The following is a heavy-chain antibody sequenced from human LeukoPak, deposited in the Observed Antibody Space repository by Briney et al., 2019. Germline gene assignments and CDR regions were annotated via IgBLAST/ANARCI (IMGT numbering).Heavy chain of an antibody. J-gene: IGHJ4*02. CDR2: IYYSGST. CDR1: GGSISSGGYY. D-gene: IGHD4-17*01. Sequence: SQTLSLTCTVSGGSISSGGYYWSWLRQHPGKGLEWIGYIYYSGSTYYNPSLKSRVTISVDTSKNQFSLKLSSVTAADTAVYYCARDYGDARFDYWGQGTLATVSS. V-gene: IGHV4-31*03. CDR3: ARDYGDARFDY.